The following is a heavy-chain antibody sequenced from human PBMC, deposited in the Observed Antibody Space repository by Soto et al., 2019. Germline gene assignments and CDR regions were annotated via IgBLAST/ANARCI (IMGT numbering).Heavy chain of an antibody. CDR1: GFICSSYD. V-gene: IGHV3-23*01. CDR2: ILVGGST. D-gene: IGHD2-8*02. J-gene: IGHJ3*02. CDR3: AKATATGGGAFDI. Sequence: PGGSLRLSCAASGFICSSYDMSWVRQAPGKGLEWVSTILVGGSTYYADSVKGRFTISRDRSKNTVFLQMNSLTAGDTAVYYCAKATATGGGAFDICGQGTMVTVS.